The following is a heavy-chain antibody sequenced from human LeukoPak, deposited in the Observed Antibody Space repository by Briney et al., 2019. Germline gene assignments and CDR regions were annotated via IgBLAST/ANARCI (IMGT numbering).Heavy chain of an antibody. D-gene: IGHD3-22*01. CDR3: ARDGGRGYDYNSGGFDY. Sequence: ASVKVSCKASGYTFTAYYIHWVRQVPGQGLEWMGWINPNTGGTKYAQKFQGRVTMTRDTSVTTAYMEVRRLRFDDTGVYYCARDGGRGYDYNSGGFDYWGQGTLVTVSS. CDR1: GYTFTAYY. CDR2: INPNTGGT. J-gene: IGHJ4*02. V-gene: IGHV1-2*02.